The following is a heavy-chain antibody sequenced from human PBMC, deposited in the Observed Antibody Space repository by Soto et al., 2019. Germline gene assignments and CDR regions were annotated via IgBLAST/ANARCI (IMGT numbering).Heavy chain of an antibody. J-gene: IGHJ4*02. V-gene: IGHV4-34*01. Sequence: PSETLSLTCAVSGGSFGGYFWSWIRQSPAKGLEWIGEINDSGNTYYNPSFKSRLTISVDTSTSQISLRLTSVTAADSAVYYCQGGDFWGKGTRVTVS. D-gene: IGHD3-16*01. CDR1: GGSFGGYF. CDR2: INDSGNT. CDR3: QGGDF.